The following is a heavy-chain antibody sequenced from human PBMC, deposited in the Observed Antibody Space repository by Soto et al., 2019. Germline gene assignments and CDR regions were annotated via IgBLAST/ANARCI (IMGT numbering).Heavy chain of an antibody. CDR3: ARDAFHYYGSGGTYYYYYGMDV. CDR2: IWYDGSNK. Sequence: QVQLVESGGGVVQPGRSLRLSCAASGFTFSSYGMHWVRQAPGKGLEWVAVIWYDGSNKYYADSVKGRFTISRDNSKNMLYLQMNSLRAEDTAVYYCARDAFHYYGSGGTYYYYYGMDVWGQGTTVTVSS. V-gene: IGHV3-33*01. J-gene: IGHJ6*02. D-gene: IGHD3-10*01. CDR1: GFTFSSYG.